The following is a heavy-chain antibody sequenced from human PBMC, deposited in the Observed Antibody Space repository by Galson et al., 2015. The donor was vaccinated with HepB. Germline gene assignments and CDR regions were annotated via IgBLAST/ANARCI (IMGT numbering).Heavy chain of an antibody. J-gene: IGHJ4*02. CDR1: GFTFSTSS. D-gene: IGHD2-8*01. Sequence: SLRLSCAASGFTFSTSSMHWVRQAPGKGLEWVAIITHVGSDKFSVDSVRGRFIMSRDTAKDSLYLQMNSLRAEDTAVYYCARGGLSYWDFWGQGTLVTVSS. CDR2: ITHVGSDK. CDR3: ARGGLSYWDF. V-gene: IGHV3-7*01.